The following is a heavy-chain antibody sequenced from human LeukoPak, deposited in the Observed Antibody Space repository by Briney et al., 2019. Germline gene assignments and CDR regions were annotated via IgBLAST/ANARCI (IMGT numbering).Heavy chain of an antibody. CDR3: ARGGDLLWFGESYFDY. CDR1: GYTFTSYG. D-gene: IGHD3-10*01. CDR2: ISAYNGNT. Sequence: ASVKVSCKASGYTFTSYGISWVRQAPGQGLEWMGWISAYNGNTNYAQKLQGIVTMTTDTSTSTAYMELRSLRSDDTAVYYCARGGDLLWFGESYFDYWGQGTLVTVSS. J-gene: IGHJ4*02. V-gene: IGHV1-18*01.